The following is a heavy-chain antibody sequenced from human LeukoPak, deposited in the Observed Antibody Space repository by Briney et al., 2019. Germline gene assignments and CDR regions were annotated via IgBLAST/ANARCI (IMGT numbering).Heavy chain of an antibody. J-gene: IGHJ5*02. CDR3: AKDFSLGSHNWFDP. D-gene: IGHD3-10*01. CDR2: XSCSGGNT. V-gene: IGHV3-23*01. Sequence: EWVXAXSCSGGNTYYADSVKGRFTISRDNSKNTLYLQMNSLRAEDTALYYCAKDFSLGSHNWFDPWGQGTLVTVSS.